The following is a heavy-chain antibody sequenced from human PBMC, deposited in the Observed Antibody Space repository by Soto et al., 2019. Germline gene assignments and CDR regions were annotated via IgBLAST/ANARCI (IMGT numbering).Heavy chain of an antibody. Sequence: SETLSLTCTVSGGSISSYYWSWIRQPPGKGLEWIGYIYYSGSTNYNPSLKSRVTISVDTSKNQFSLKLGSVTAADTAVYYCARALEYCSGGSCYGGYYYYYYMDVWGKGTTVTVSS. V-gene: IGHV4-59*08. CDR3: ARALEYCSGGSCYGGYYYYYYMDV. CDR1: GGSISSYY. CDR2: IYYSGST. J-gene: IGHJ6*03. D-gene: IGHD2-15*01.